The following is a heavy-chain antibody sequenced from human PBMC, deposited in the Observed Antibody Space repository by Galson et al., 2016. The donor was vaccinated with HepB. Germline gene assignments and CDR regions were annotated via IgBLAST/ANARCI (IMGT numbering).Heavy chain of an antibody. V-gene: IGHV3-23*01. D-gene: IGHD1-14*01. CDR2: ISGSGTNT. J-gene: IGHJ5*02. Sequence: SLRLSCAASGFTFSSYAMSWVRQAPGKGLEWVSLISGSGTNTYYADSVKGRFTISRDNSRNTLYLQMNSLRAEDTAVYYCAKDTTVTLHWFDPWGQGTLVTVSS. CDR3: AKDTTVTLHWFDP. CDR1: GFTFSSYA.